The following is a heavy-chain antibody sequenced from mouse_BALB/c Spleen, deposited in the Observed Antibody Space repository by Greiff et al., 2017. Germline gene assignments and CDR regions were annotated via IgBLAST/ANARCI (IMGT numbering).Heavy chain of an antibody. Sequence: VQGVESGPGLVAPSQSLSITCTVSGFSLTGYGVNWVRQPPGKGLEWLGMIWGDGSTDYNSALKSRLSISKDNSKSQVFLKMNSLQTDDTARYYCARTTMTIYYYAMDYWGQGTSVTVSS. CDR3: ARTTMTIYYYAMDY. J-gene: IGHJ4*01. CDR2: IWGDGST. D-gene: IGHD2-4*01. CDR1: GFSLTGYG. V-gene: IGHV2-6-7*01.